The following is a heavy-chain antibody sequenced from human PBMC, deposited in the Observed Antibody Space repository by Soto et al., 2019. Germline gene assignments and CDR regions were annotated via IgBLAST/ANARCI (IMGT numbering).Heavy chain of an antibody. D-gene: IGHD3-16*01. CDR3: ARGWGQDFDF. CDR1: GGSINFYY. V-gene: IGHV4-59*01. Sequence: QVQLQESGPGLVKPSETLSLTCTVSGGSINFYYWNWIRQPPGKGLEWIGHSYYSATTNYNPSLESRVMISIETSKNQFSLNLKSVTPADTAVYYCARGWGQDFDFWGRGTLVTVSS. CDR2: SYYSATT. J-gene: IGHJ2*01.